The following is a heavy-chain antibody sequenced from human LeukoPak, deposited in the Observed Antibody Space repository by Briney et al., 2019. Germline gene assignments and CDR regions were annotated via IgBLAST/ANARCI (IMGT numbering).Heavy chain of an antibody. D-gene: IGHD2-15*01. V-gene: IGHV3-48*03. CDR3: ARAICSRGSCYSLVTFDM. J-gene: IGHJ3*02. CDR1: GFSFSAYE. Sequence: GGSLRLSCAASGFSFSAYEMVWVRQAPGMGLEWNSYITGSGNTKYYLDSVKGRFSIYRDNAKNSLYLQMNSLRAEDTAIYYCARAICSRGSCYSLVTFDMWGQGAMVTVSS. CDR2: ITGSGNTK.